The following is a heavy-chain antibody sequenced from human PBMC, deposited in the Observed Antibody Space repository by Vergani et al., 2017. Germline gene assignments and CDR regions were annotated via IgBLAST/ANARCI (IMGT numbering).Heavy chain of an antibody. J-gene: IGHJ3*02. CDR2: MNPNSGNT. D-gene: IGHD4-23*01. CDR1: GYTFTSYD. Sequence: QVQLVQSGAEVKKPGASVKVSCKASGYTFTSYDINWVRQATGQGLEWMGWMNPNSGNTGYAQKFQGRVTMTRNTSISTAYMELSSLRSEDTAVYYCARASNYGGNSFGAFDIWGQGTMVTVSS. V-gene: IGHV1-8*01. CDR3: ARASNYGGNSFGAFDI.